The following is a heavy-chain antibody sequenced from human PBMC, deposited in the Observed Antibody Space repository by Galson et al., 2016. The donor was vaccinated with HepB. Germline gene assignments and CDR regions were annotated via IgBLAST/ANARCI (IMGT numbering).Heavy chain of an antibody. CDR3: ARKGGTTGTTWGWIDT. V-gene: IGHV4-31*03. CDR2: IHHSGIT. D-gene: IGHD1-1*01. CDR1: GGSITSGNYY. J-gene: IGHJ5*02. Sequence: TLSLTCSVSGGSITSGNYYWTWIRQHPEKGLEWIGYIHHSGITYYNPSLRSRTTISVDTSKKQFSLKVTSVTAADTAVYYCARKGGTTGTTWGWIDTWGQGRLVTVSS.